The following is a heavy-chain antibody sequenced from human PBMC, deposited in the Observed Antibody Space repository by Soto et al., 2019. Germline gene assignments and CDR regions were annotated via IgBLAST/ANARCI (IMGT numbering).Heavy chain of an antibody. D-gene: IGHD3-10*01. CDR1: GFSVSSSH. Sequence: EVKLVDSGGGLVQPGGSLRLSCAAAGFSVSSSHMNWVRQAPGKGLEWISVIYSGGATYYAVSVNGRFTMSRDKSKNTVYLQMNSLRAEDTAVYYCARVGPYDPGSYMFRYNWFDPWGQGTLVTVSS. V-gene: IGHV3-53*01. CDR3: ARVGPYDPGSYMFRYNWFDP. CDR2: IYSGGAT. J-gene: IGHJ5*02.